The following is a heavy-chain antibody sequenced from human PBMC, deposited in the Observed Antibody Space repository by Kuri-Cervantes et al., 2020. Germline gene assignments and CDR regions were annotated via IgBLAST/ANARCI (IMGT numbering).Heavy chain of an antibody. CDR1: GFMFSDYF. CDR2: ISSSGSPI. V-gene: IGHV3-11*01. CDR3: ARGRLYYYGSGTLDY. D-gene: IGHD3-10*01. Sequence: GGSLRLSCAASGFMFSDYFMSWIRQAPGRGLEWVSYISSSGSPIYYADSVKGRFTISRDNAKNSLDLQMNSLRAEDTAVYYCARGRLYYYGSGTLDYWGQGTLVTVSS. J-gene: IGHJ4*02.